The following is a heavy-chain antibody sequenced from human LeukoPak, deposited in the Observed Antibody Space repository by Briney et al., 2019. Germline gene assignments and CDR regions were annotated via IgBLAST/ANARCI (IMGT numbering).Heavy chain of an antibody. J-gene: IGHJ4*02. CDR2: TSAYNGNT. CDR1: GYTFTSYG. CDR3: ARDSSSSGWYTNFDY. D-gene: IGHD6-19*01. V-gene: IGHV1-18*01. Sequence: GASVKVSCKASGYTFTSYGISWVRQAPGQGIEWMGWTSAYNGNTNYAQKLQGRVTMTTDTSTSTAYMELRSLSSDDTAVYYCARDSSSSGWYTNFDYWGQGTLVTVSS.